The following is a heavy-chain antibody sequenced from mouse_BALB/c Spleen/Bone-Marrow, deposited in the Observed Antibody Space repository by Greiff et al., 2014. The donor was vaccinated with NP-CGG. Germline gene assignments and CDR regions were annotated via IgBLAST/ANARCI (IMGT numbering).Heavy chain of an antibody. CDR2: IYPGDGDT. Sequence: VKLQESGPELVKPGASVKISCTGSGYAFSSSWMNWVKQRPGRGLEWIGRIYPGDGDTNSNGRFKGKATLTADRSSNTAYMQLSSLTSVDSAVYFCARSAYYGSSYGAMDYWGQGTSDTVSS. CDR1: GYAFSSSW. V-gene: IGHV1-82*01. CDR3: ARSAYYGSSYGAMDY. J-gene: IGHJ4*01. D-gene: IGHD1-1*01.